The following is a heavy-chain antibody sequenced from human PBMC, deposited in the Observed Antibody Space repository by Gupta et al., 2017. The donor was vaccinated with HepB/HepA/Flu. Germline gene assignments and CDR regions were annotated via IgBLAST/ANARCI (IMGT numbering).Heavy chain of an antibody. J-gene: IGHJ4*02. V-gene: IGHV4-39*01. Sequence: QLQLQESGPGLVKPSETLSLTCTVSGGSISSSSYYWGWIRQPPGKGLEWIGSIYYSGSTYYNPSRKSRVTISVDTSKNQFSLKLSSVTAADTAVYYCARARPIYYYDSSGYSYWGQGTLVTVSS. CDR2: IYYSGST. CDR1: GGSISSSSYY. D-gene: IGHD3-22*01. CDR3: ARARPIYYYDSSGYSY.